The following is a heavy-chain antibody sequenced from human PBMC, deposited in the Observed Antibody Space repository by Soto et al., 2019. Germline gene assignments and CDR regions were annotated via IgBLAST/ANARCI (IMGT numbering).Heavy chain of an antibody. J-gene: IGHJ6*02. Sequence: PGGSLRLSCAASGFTFSSYAMSWVRQAPGKGLEWVSAISGSGGSTYYADSVKGRFTTSRDNSKNTLYLQMNSLRAEDTAVYYCAKEGKTRIAARRDYYYGMDVWGQGTTVTVSS. D-gene: IGHD6-6*01. CDR3: AKEGKTRIAARRDYYYGMDV. V-gene: IGHV3-23*01. CDR1: GFTFSSYA. CDR2: ISGSGGST.